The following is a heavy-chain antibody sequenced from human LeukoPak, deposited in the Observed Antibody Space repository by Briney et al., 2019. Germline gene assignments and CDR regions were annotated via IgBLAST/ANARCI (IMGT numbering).Heavy chain of an antibody. V-gene: IGHV4-39*01. Sequence: SETLSLTCAVSGGSISSYYWGWIRQPPGKGLEWIGSIYYSGSTYYNPSLKSRVTMSVDTSKNQFSLKLSSVTAADTAVYYCARGVLIAVYDYWGQGTLVTVSS. CDR3: ARGVLIAVYDY. CDR2: IYYSGST. J-gene: IGHJ4*02. D-gene: IGHD6-19*01. CDR1: GGSISSYY.